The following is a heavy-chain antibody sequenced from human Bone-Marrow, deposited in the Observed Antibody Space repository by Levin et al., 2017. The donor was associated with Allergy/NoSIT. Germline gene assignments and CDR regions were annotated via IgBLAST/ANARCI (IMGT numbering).Heavy chain of an antibody. CDR2: ISWNSGSI. CDR3: AKISVSGWKGMVDY. J-gene: IGHJ4*02. D-gene: IGHD6-19*01. Sequence: GGSLRLSCAASGFTFDDYAMHWVRQAPGKGLEWVSGISWNSGSIGYADSVKGRFTISRDNAKNSLYLQMNSLRAEDTALYYCAKISVSGWKGMVDYWGQGTLVTVSS. V-gene: IGHV3-9*01. CDR1: GFTFDDYA.